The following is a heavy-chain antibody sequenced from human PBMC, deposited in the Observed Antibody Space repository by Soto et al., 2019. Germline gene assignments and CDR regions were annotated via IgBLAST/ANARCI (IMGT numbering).Heavy chain of an antibody. V-gene: IGHV4-39*01. D-gene: IGHD2-15*01. Sequence: SETLSLTCTVSGGAISSSNYYRSWIRQPPGKGLEWIGSIHYTGSTQYNPSLKSRVTVSVDTSKNQFSLKLTSVSAADTAVYYCARRECSGGTCSFDPWGQGTLVT. CDR1: GGAISSSNYY. CDR2: IHYTGST. J-gene: IGHJ5*02. CDR3: ARRECSGGTCSFDP.